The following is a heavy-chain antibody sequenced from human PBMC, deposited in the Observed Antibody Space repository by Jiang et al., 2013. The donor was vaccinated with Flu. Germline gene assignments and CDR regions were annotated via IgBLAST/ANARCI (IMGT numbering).Heavy chain of an antibody. CDR2: IFYSGST. J-gene: IGHJ6*02. V-gene: IGHV4-39*01. CDR3: ARLPRVFTVAGNYYGMDV. D-gene: IGHD6-19*01. Sequence: GPGLVKPSETLSLTCTVSGGSISSGNYYWGWIRQPPGKGLEWIGSIFYSGSTYYNPSLKSRVTISVDTSKNQFSLKLSSVTAADTAVYYCARLPRVFTVAGNYYGMDVWGQGTTVTVSS. CDR1: GGSISSGNYY.